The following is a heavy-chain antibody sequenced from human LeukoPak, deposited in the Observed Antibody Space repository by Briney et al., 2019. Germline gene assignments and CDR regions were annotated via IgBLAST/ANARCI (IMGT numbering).Heavy chain of an antibody. CDR2: ISSSSSYI. CDR3: ARVGRSGGSCYSDY. Sequence: PGGSLRLSCAASGFTFSSYSMNWVRQAPGKGLEWVSSISSSSSYIYYADSVKGRFTISRDNAKNSLYLQMNSLRAEDTAVYYCARVGRSGGSCYSDYWGQGTRVTVSS. D-gene: IGHD2-15*01. J-gene: IGHJ4*02. CDR1: GFTFSSYS. V-gene: IGHV3-21*01.